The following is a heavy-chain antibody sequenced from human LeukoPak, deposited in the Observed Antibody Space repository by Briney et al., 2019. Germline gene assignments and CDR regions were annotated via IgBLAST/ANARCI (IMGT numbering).Heavy chain of an antibody. CDR1: VYTLTGYY. Sequence: ASVKGSCKASVYTLTGYYMHWVRQAPGQGREWMGWINPNSGGTNYAQKFQGRVTITRDTSITQASMELSRLGSDAPAVYYCARDGASGYLADYWGQGTLVTVSS. D-gene: IGHD3-3*01. V-gene: IGHV1-2*02. J-gene: IGHJ4*02. CDR2: INPNSGGT. CDR3: ARDGASGYLADY.